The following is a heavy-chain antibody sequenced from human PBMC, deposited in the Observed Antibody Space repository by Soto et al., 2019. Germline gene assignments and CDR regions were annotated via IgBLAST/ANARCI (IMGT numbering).Heavy chain of an antibody. V-gene: IGHV3-9*01. J-gene: IGHJ4*02. CDR1: GFTFEDHA. Sequence: GGSLRLPCAACGFTFEDHAMHGVRQAPGKGRPWVSGIGWNSGNIVYAESVMGRFTISRDNGQNSLYLLMNSLRAEDTALYYCPKAHLRSSSGYIFAYWGQGTLVTVSS. CDR3: PKAHLRSSSGYIFAY. D-gene: IGHD3-22*01. CDR2: IGWNSGNI.